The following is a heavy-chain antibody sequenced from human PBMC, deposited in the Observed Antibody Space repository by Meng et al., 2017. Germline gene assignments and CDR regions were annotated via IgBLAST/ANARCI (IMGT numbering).Heavy chain of an antibody. CDR1: GGSISSYY. CDR3: ARDFPHNYDILTGYYNGAFDI. V-gene: IGHV4-4*07. Sequence: ESLKISCTVSGGSISSYYWSWIRQPAGKGLEWIGRIYTSGSTNYNPSLKSRVTMSVDTSKNQFSLKLSSVTAADTAVYYCARDFPHNYDILTGYYNGAFDIWGQGTMVTVSS. D-gene: IGHD3-9*01. CDR2: IYTSGST. J-gene: IGHJ3*02.